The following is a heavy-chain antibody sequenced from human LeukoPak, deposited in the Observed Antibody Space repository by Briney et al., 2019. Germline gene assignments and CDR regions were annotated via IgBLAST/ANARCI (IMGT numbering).Heavy chain of an antibody. Sequence: GGPLRLSCAASGFTFSSYDMHWVRQATGKGLEWVSAIGTAGDTYYPGSVKGRFTISRENAKNSLYLQMNSLRAGDTAVYYCARGRGDDCSSTSCYHLFDYWGQGTLVTVSS. J-gene: IGHJ4*02. CDR1: GFTFSSYD. CDR2: IGTAGDT. V-gene: IGHV3-13*01. D-gene: IGHD2-2*01. CDR3: ARGRGDDCSSTSCYHLFDY.